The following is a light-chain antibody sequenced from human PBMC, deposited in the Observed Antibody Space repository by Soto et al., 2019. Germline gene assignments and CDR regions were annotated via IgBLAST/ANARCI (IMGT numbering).Light chain of an antibody. Sequence: DIQRTQVPSTPSASVGDRVTVNCRASQSISSWLAWYQQKPGKAPKLLIYDASSLESGVPSRFSGSGSGTEFTLTISSLQPDDFATYYCQQYNSYSQTFGQGTKVDI. V-gene: IGKV1-5*01. CDR2: DAS. J-gene: IGKJ1*01. CDR1: QSISSW. CDR3: QQYNSYSQT.